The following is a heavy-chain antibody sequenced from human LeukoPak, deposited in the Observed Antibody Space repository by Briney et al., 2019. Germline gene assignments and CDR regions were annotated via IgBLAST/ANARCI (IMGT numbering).Heavy chain of an antibody. CDR1: GGSITGSY. CDR2: IYYSGST. Sequence: SETLSRTCTVSGGSITGSYWSWLRQPPGKGLEYIGYIYYSGSTNYNPSLKSRVTISVDTSKNQFSLKLISVTAADTAVYYCATAGPISGRHNYFDTWGQGTLVTVSS. V-gene: IGHV4-59*01. CDR3: ATAGPISGRHNYFDT. J-gene: IGHJ4*02. D-gene: IGHD3-10*01.